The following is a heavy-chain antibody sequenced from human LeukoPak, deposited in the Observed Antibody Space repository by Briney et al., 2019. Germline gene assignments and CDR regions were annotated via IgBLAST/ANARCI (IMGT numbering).Heavy chain of an antibody. CDR3: ARGGRGPAAIDY. D-gene: IGHD2-2*01. CDR2: IYYSGST. J-gene: IGHJ4*02. V-gene: IGHV4-59*12. CDR1: GGSISSYY. Sequence: SETLSLTCTVSGGSISSYYWSWIRQPPGKGLEWIGCIYYSGSTNYNPSLKSRVTISVDTSKNQFSLKLSSVTAADTAVYYCARGGRGPAAIDYWGQGTLVTVSS.